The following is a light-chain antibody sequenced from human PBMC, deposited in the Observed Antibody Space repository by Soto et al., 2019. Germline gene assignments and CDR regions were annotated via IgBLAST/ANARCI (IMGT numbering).Light chain of an antibody. CDR3: AAWDDSLSGSFV. CDR1: SSNIGSNY. J-gene: IGLJ1*01. CDR2: GNY. V-gene: IGLV1-47*02. Sequence: QSVLTQPPSASGTPGQRVTISCSGSSSNIGSNYVYWYQQLPGTAPKLLIYGNYQRPSGVPDRFSGSKSGTSATLAISGLRCEDEADYFCAAWDDSLSGSFVFATGTKVTVL.